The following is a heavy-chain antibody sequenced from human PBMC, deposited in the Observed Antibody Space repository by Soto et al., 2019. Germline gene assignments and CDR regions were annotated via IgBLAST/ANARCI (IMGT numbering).Heavy chain of an antibody. Sequence: GGVTVRSGSGSTTDYVDSVRGRFTISRDNSKNTLYLQMNSLRAEDTAVYYCAKDRGRFNVLILYRLGPFAVSGRGTTVIVSS. D-gene: IGHD3-10*01. CDR3: AKDRGRFNVLILYRLGPFAV. CDR2: RSGSGSTT. J-gene: IGHJ6*02. V-gene: IGHV3-23*01.